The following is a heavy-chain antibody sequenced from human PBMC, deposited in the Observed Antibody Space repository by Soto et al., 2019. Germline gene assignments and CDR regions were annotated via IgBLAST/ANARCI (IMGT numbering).Heavy chain of an antibody. J-gene: IGHJ4*02. CDR1: GGTFNIYA. V-gene: IGHV1-69*01. CDR2: IIPMFDKT. D-gene: IGHD2-15*01. Sequence: QVQLVQSGAEVKKPGSSVKVSCKTSGGTFNIYAITWVRQAPGQGLEWMGGIIPMFDKTDYAQKFQGRVTITADESTSTASMEVSSLRSEDTAVYYCARALGYCRGGSCFDARPFDIWGQGTLVTVSS. CDR3: ARALGYCRGGSCFDARPFDI.